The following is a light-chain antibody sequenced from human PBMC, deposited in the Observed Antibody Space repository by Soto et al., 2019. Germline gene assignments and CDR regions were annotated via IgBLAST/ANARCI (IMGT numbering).Light chain of an antibody. CDR2: KAS. CDR1: QSISSW. CDR3: QQYNSSSRE. V-gene: IGKV1-5*03. Sequence: DIQMTEAPSTICASVGDRVTITCRASQSISSWLAWYQQNQGKAPKLLIYKASSLESGVPSRFSGSGSGTEFTLPVSSLQPDDFETYYCQQYNSSSRELGQGTKVDIK. J-gene: IGKJ1*01.